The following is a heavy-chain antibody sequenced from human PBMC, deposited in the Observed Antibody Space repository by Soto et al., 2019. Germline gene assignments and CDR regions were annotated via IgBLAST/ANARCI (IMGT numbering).Heavy chain of an antibody. D-gene: IGHD2-15*01. V-gene: IGHV1-2*02. CDR3: SKGRWTVGHCSGGSCYDGMDV. Sequence: ASVKVACKSSGYTFIGFSLHWVRQAPGQGLEWMGWINPKNGDTYYAQKFQGRVTMTRDTSINAVYMELNSLKSDDTAVYYCSKGRWTVGHCSGGSCYDGMDVWGQGTTVTVSS. CDR2: INPKNGDT. CDR1: GYTFIGFS. J-gene: IGHJ6*02.